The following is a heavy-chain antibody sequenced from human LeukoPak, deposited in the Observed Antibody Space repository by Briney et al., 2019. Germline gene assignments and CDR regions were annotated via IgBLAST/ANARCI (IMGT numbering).Heavy chain of an antibody. V-gene: IGHV3-74*01. D-gene: IGHD3-10*01. CDR2: INSDGSST. Sequence: PGGSLRLSCAASGFTFSSYWMHWLRQAPGKGLVWVSRINSDGSSTSYADSVKGRFTISRDTANNTLYLLMNSLRAEDSAVYYCARGSYYYGWGGAWFDPWGQGTLVTVSS. J-gene: IGHJ5*02. CDR1: GFTFSSYW. CDR3: ARGSYYYGWGGAWFDP.